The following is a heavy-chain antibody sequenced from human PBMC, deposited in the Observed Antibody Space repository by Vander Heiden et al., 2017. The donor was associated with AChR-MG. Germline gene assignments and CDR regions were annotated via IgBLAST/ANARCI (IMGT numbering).Heavy chain of an antibody. CDR3: AKDAKYCSGGSCGVPFTFSVY. CDR1: GVTFSSYG. J-gene: IGHJ4*02. Sequence: QVQLVESGGGVVQPGGSLRLSCAASGVTFSSYGMHWVRRAPGKGLEWVAFIRYDGSNKYYADSVKGRFTISRDNSKNTLYLQMNSLRAEDTAVYYCAKDAKYCSGGSCGVPFTFSVYWGQGTLVTVSS. CDR2: IRYDGSNK. V-gene: IGHV3-30*02. D-gene: IGHD2-15*01.